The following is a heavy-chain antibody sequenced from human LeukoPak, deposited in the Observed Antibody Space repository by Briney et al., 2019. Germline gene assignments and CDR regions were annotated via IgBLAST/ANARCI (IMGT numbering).Heavy chain of an antibody. CDR2: TYYRSKWYN. CDR1: GDSVSSNSAA. D-gene: IGHD5-24*01. Sequence: SQTLSLTCAISGDSVSSNSAAWNWIRQSPPRGLEWLGRTYYRSKWYNDYAVSVKSRITINPDTSKNQFSLQLNSVTPEDTAAYYCAKGRRDGHNFDFDYWGQGTLVTVSS. V-gene: IGHV6-1*01. J-gene: IGHJ4*02. CDR3: AKGRRDGHNFDFDY.